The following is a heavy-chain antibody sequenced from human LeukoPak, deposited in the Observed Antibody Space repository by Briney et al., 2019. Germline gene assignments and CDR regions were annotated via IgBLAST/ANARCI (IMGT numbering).Heavy chain of an antibody. V-gene: IGHV4-4*07. CDR2: IYTSGST. D-gene: IGHD3-3*01. CDR1: GGSISSYY. CDR3: ARDIQPRFGVVNNWFDP. Sequence: SETLSLTCTVSGGSISSYYWSWIRQPAGKGLEWIGRIYTSGSTNYNPSLKSRVTMSVDTSKNQFSLKLSSVTAADTDVYYCARDIQPRFGVVNNWFDPWGQGTLVTVSS. J-gene: IGHJ5*02.